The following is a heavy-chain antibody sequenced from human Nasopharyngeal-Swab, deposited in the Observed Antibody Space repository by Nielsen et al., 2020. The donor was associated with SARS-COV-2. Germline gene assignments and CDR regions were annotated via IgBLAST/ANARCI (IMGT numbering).Heavy chain of an antibody. J-gene: IGHJ6*02. Sequence: GGSLRLSCAASGFTFSGYAMHWVRQAPGKGLEWVAVISYDGSNKYYADSVKGRFTTSRDNSKNTLYLQMNSLRAEDTAVYYCARVVGSYYGMDVWGQGTTVTVSS. V-gene: IGHV3-30*04. D-gene: IGHD3-10*01. CDR1: GFTFSGYA. CDR3: ARVVGSYYGMDV. CDR2: ISYDGSNK.